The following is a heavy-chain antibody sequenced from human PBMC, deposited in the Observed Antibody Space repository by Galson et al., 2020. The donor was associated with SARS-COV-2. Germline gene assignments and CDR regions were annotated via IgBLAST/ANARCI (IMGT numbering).Heavy chain of an antibody. V-gene: IGHV3-23*01. CDR2: INKNGRDT. D-gene: IGHD5-12*01. Sequence: GESLKISCAASGFTFSDYAMNWVRQAPGKGLEWVSTINKNGRDTFYADSVRGRFTISRGNSRNTLYLQMNSLRVEDTAVYYCAKLDGYTGWHSDYWGQGTRVTVSS. CDR3: AKLDGYTGWHSDY. J-gene: IGHJ4*02. CDR1: GFTFSDYA.